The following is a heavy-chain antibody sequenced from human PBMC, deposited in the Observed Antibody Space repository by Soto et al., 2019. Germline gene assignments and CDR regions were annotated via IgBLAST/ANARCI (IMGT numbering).Heavy chain of an antibody. V-gene: IGHV4-30-2*06. D-gene: IGHD5-12*01. J-gene: IGHJ4*02. CDR1: GASISYGGFS. Sequence: SETLSLTCTVSGASISYGGFSWSWIRQSPGKGLEWIGYISHLENTYLHPSFKSRLTMSIGRTRNQFSLKLSSVTAADMAVYYCARGGGYDSFDYWGQGVLVTVSS. CDR3: ARGGGYDSFDY. CDR2: ISHLENT.